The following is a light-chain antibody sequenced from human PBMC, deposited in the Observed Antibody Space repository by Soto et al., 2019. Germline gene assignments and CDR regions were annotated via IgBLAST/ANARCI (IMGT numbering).Light chain of an antibody. Sequence: DIQMTQSPSSLSASVGDRVTITCRASQSISSKLNWYQQRPGKVPKLLIYDASSLQSGVPSRFSGRGSGTDFTLTISSLQPEDFATYYCQQSYRSPPTFGQGTKVDIK. J-gene: IGKJ1*01. CDR3: QQSYRSPPT. CDR1: QSISSK. V-gene: IGKV1-39*01. CDR2: DAS.